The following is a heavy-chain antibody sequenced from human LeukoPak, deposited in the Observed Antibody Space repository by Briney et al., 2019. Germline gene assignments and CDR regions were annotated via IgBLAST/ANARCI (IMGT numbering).Heavy chain of an antibody. CDR1: GFTFSSYA. D-gene: IGHD3-10*01. Sequence: RSGGSLRLSCAASGFTFSSYAMSWVRQAPGKGLEWVSAISGSGVTTYYADSVKGRFTISRDNSKNTLYLQMNSLRAEDTVLYYCAKDRDYYLVGFFDYWGQGTLVTVSS. CDR2: ISGSGVTT. CDR3: AKDRDYYLVGFFDY. V-gene: IGHV3-23*01. J-gene: IGHJ4*02.